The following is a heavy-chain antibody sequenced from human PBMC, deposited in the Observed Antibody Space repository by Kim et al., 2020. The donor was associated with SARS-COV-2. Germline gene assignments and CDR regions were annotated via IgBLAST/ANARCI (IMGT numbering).Heavy chain of an antibody. CDR3: ARGGGDSYYYGMDV. D-gene: IGHD2-15*01. J-gene: IGHJ6*02. Sequence: YADSVMGRFTVSRDNAKKSLWLQMTSLGLDDTAVYYCARGGGDSYYYGMDVWGRGITVTVSS. V-gene: IGHV3-11*01.